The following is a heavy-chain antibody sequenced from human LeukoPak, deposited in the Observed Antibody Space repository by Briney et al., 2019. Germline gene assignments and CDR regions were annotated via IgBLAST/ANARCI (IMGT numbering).Heavy chain of an antibody. V-gene: IGHV3-48*04. CDR1: GFTFSSYA. D-gene: IGHD3-22*01. CDR2: ISSSSSTI. Sequence: PGGSLRLSCAASGFTFSSYALHWVRQAPGKGLEWVSYISSSSSTIYYADSVKGRFTISRDNAKNSLYLQMNSLRAEDTAVYYCARPLGYYDSSGFSDYWGQGTLVTVSS. J-gene: IGHJ4*02. CDR3: ARPLGYYDSSGFSDY.